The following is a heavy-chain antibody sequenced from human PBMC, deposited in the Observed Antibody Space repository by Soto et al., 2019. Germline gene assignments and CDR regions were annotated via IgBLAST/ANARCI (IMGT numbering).Heavy chain of an antibody. CDR1: GGSITIGGYC. CDR3: AGRYFAESSRFDP. CDR2: ICHSGNT. D-gene: IGHD3-9*01. J-gene: IGHJ5*02. Sequence: QLQLQESGSGLVKPSQTLSLTCTVSGGSITIGGYCWSWIRQPPGQGLEWIGYICHSGNTYYNPSHKRRGTTTLDRSKNQFALILRSVIAADTAAYYCAGRYFAESSRFDPWGQGTLVTVSS. V-gene: IGHV4-30-2*01.